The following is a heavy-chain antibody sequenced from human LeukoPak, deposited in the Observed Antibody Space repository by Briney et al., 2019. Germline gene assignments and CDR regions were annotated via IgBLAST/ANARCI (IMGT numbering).Heavy chain of an antibody. CDR1: GFTFRSYD. J-gene: IGHJ6*02. CDR3: ARGTKSQYYNYGMDV. V-gene: IGHV3-20*04. CDR2: ISWNGGT. Sequence: GGSLRLSCAASGFTFRSYDMSWVRQAPGKGLEWVSVISWNGGTGYADSVKSRFTISRDNAKNSLFLQMNSLRAEDTALYYCARGTKSQYYNYGMDVWGQGTTVTVSS.